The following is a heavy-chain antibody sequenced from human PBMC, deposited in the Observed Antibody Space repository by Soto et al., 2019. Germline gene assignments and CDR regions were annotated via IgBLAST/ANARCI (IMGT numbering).Heavy chain of an antibody. Sequence: EVQLLESGGGLVQPGGTMRLSCAASGFTFSSYAMSWVRQAPGKGLEWVSAISGSGGSTYYADSVKGRFTTSRDNSKNTLYLQMNSLRSEDTAVYYCAKDMTTVTVSDYWGQGTLFTVSS. CDR1: GFTFSSYA. CDR3: AKDMTTVTVSDY. CDR2: ISGSGGST. V-gene: IGHV3-23*01. J-gene: IGHJ4*02. D-gene: IGHD4-17*01.